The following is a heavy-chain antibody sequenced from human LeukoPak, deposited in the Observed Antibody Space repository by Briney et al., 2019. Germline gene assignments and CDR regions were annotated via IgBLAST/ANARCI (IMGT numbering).Heavy chain of an antibody. Sequence: PGGSLRLSCAASGFMCSDYNMHWVRQVPGKGLEWVSIISGDGGRTSYADSVKGRVTISRDNSKNSLYLQMNSLRTEDTAFYYCAKDVSGSIDSWGQGTLVTVSS. D-gene: IGHD5/OR15-5a*01. CDR2: ISGDGGRT. V-gene: IGHV3-43*02. J-gene: IGHJ4*02. CDR1: GFMCSDYN. CDR3: AKDVSGSIDS.